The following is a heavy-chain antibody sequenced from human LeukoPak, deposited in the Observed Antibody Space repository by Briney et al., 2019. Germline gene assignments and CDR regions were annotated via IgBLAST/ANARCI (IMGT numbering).Heavy chain of an antibody. V-gene: IGHV1-2*02. CDR1: GYTFTGYY. CDR2: INPNSGDA. CDR3: ARTGSLRGNFDY. J-gene: IGHJ4*02. Sequence: ASVKVSCKASGYTFTGYYMHWVRQAPGPRLNWMGWINPNSGDANYAQKFQGRVTMTRATSISTAYMELSTLRSDDTAVYYCARTGSLRGNFDYWGQGTLVTVSS. D-gene: IGHD3-10*01.